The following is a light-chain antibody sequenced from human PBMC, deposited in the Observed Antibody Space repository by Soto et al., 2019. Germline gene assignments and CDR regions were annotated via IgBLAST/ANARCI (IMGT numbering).Light chain of an antibody. CDR2: GAS. V-gene: IGKV1-39*01. CDR1: QSTSRS. J-gene: IGKJ2*02. CDR3: RQSYSTPWT. Sequence: DLQMTQSPSSLSASVGDRVTVTCRASQSTSRSLIWYQQKPGKAPRVLIYGASSLQSGVPSRFSGSGSGTYFTLTISSLQPEDFATYYCRQSYSTPWTFGQGTKLEIK.